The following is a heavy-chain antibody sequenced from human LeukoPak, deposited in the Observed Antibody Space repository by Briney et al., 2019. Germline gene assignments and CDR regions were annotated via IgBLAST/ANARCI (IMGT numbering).Heavy chain of an antibody. D-gene: IGHD5-18*01. Sequence: SQTLSLTCAISGDSVSSNSAAWNWIRQSPSRGLEWLGRTYYRSKWYNDYAVSVKSRITTNPDTSKNQFSLQLNSVTPEDTAVYYCARGGQDTAMMGSFDYWGQGTLVTVSS. CDR2: TYYRSKWYN. V-gene: IGHV6-1*01. CDR1: GDSVSSNSAA. J-gene: IGHJ4*02. CDR3: ARGGQDTAMMGSFDY.